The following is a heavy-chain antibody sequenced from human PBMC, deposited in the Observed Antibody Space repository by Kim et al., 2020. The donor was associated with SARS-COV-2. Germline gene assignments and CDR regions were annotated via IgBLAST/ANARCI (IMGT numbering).Heavy chain of an antibody. Sequence: GRSLRLSCAASGFTFSSYSMNWVRQAPGKGLEWVSSISSSSSYIYYADSVKGRFTISRDNAKNSLYLQMNSLRAEDTAVYYCARDPGYYDSSGYYLSWYFDLWGRGTLVTVSS. CDR2: ISSSSSYI. J-gene: IGHJ2*01. V-gene: IGHV3-21*01. CDR3: ARDPGYYDSSGYYLSWYFDL. D-gene: IGHD3-22*01. CDR1: GFTFSSYS.